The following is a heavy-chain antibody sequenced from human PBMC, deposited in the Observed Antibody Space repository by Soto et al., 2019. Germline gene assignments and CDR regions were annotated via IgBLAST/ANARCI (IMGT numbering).Heavy chain of an antibody. CDR1: GYSFTSYW. V-gene: IGHV5-51*03. J-gene: IGHJ6*02. Sequence: GESLKISCKGSGYSFTSYWIGWVRQMPGKGLEWMGIIYPGDSDTRYSPSFQGQVTISADKSISTAYLQWSSLKASDTAMYYCARARGVVNYYYGMDVWGQGTTVTVSS. D-gene: IGHD3-16*02. CDR2: IYPGDSDT. CDR3: ARARGVVNYYYGMDV.